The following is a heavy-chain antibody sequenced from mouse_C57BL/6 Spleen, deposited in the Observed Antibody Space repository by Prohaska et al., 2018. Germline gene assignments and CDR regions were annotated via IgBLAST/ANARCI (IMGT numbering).Heavy chain of an antibody. CDR2: ISYDGSN. J-gene: IGHJ4*01. CDR1: GYSITSGYY. V-gene: IGHV3-6*01. Sequence: DVQLQESGPGLVKPSQSLSLTCSVTGYSITSGYYWNWIRQFPGNKLEWMGYISYDGSNNYHPSLKHRIFITRDISKNQFFLKLNSVTTEDTATYYCARVSTVVAEYAMDYWGQGTSVTVSS. D-gene: IGHD1-1*01. CDR3: ARVSTVVAEYAMDY.